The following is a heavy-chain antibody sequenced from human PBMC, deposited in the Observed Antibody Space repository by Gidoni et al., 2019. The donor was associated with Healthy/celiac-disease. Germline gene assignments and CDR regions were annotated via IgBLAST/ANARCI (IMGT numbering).Heavy chain of an antibody. CDR2: ISSSSSTI. CDR1: GFTFSSYS. D-gene: IGHD6-13*01. Sequence: EVQLVESGGGLVQPGGSLRLSCAASGFTFSSYSMNWVRQAPGKGLEWVSYISSSSSTIYYADSVKGRFTISRDNAKNSLYLQMNSLRDEDAAVYYRARGGIAAAGTFPAQHEMGYWGQGTLVTVSS. CDR3: ARGGIAAAGTFPAQHEMGY. J-gene: IGHJ4*02. V-gene: IGHV3-48*02.